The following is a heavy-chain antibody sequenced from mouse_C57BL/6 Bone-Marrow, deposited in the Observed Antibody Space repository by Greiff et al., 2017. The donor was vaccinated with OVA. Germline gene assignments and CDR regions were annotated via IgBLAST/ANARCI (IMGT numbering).Heavy chain of an antibody. D-gene: IGHD1-1*01. CDR2: SRNKANDYTT. J-gene: IGHJ1*03. V-gene: IGHV7-1*01. Sequence: EVQLVESGGGFVQPGRSLRLSCATSGFTFSDFYMEWVRQAPGKGLEWIAASRNKANDYTTEYSASVKGRFIVSRDTSQSILYHEMNALRAEDTADYYCSRDPYYYGSRDWYFDVWGTGTTVTVSS. CDR1: GFTFSDFY. CDR3: SRDPYYYGSRDWYFDV.